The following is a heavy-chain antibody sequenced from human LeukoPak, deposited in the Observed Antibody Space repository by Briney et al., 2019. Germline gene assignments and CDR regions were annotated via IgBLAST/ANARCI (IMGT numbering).Heavy chain of an antibody. V-gene: IGHV3-23*01. CDR1: GFSFSSYA. D-gene: IGHD5-18*01. J-gene: IGHJ4*02. Sequence: GGSLRLSCAASGFSFSSYATSWVRQAPGKGLEWVSAIIGSVGSTYYADSVKGRFTISRDNSKNTLYLQMNSLRAEDTAVYYCARKSGYSCDQPRDYWGRGTLVTVS. CDR3: ARKSGYSCDQPRDY. CDR2: IIGSVGST.